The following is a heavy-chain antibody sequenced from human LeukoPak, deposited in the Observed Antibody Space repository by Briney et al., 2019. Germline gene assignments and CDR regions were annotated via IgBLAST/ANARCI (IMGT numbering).Heavy chain of an antibody. CDR1: GGSMSSYY. Sequence: SETLSLTCTVSGGSMSSYYWSWIRQPPGKGLEWIGYIYYSGSTNYNPSLKSRVTISVDTSKNQFSLKLTSVSAADTAVYYCARGRSYYDSTGYAYWGQGTPVTVSS. D-gene: IGHD3-22*01. CDR3: ARGRSYYDSTGYAY. CDR2: IYYSGST. J-gene: IGHJ4*02. V-gene: IGHV4-59*12.